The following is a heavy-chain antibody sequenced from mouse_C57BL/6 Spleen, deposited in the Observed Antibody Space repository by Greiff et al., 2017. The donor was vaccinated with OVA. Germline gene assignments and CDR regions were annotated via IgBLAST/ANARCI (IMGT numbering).Heavy chain of an antibody. CDR3: ARAYYMYFDV. CDR2: ISGGGGNT. Sequence: EVKLMESGGGLVKPGGSLKLSCAASGFTFSSYTMSWVRQTPEKRLEWVATISGGGGNTYYPDSVKGRFTISRDNAKNTLYLQMSSLRSEDTALYYCARAYYMYFDVWGTGTTVTVSS. V-gene: IGHV5-9*01. CDR1: GFTFSSYT. D-gene: IGHD2-12*01. J-gene: IGHJ1*03.